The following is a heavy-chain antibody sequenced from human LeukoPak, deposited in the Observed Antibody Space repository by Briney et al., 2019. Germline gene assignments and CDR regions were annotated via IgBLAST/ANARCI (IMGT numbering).Heavy chain of an antibody. J-gene: IGHJ4*02. D-gene: IGHD4-11*01. Sequence: AGSLTLSCASSGFTFSSYGLHWVRQAPGTGLDRVGVIWYDGSNKYYADSVKGRFTISRDNSKNTLYLQMNSLRAEETAVYYCAKDLLDYRYYFDSWGKEPLVTVS. CDR1: GFTFSSYG. V-gene: IGHV3-33*06. CDR2: IWYDGSNK. CDR3: AKDLLDYRYYFDS.